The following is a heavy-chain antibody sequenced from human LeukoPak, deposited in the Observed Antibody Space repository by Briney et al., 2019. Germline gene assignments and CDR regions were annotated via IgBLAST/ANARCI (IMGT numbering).Heavy chain of an antibody. D-gene: IGHD2-21*01. J-gene: IGHJ3*01. CDR3: ERDQSMQGPGCAFDF. Sequence: AVHVSCQSSGYSFIHNHMHWLRPAPGQELHYMGHIDTSTGRQSIPQKFQGWVNMTRDTSISTDYMELTRLTSDDTALYYCERDQSMQGPGCAFDFWGQGTMVTVSS. CDR2: IDTSTGRQ. CDR1: GYSFIHNH. V-gene: IGHV1-2*04.